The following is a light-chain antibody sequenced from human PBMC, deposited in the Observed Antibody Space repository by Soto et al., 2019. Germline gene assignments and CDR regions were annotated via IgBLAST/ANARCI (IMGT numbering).Light chain of an antibody. J-gene: IGKJ4*01. CDR2: GAS. CDR1: QSVDSN. Sequence: EIVMTQSPVTLSVSPGERATLSCRASQSVDSNLAWYQQKPGQAPRLLIYGASTRATGIPDRFRGSGSGTEFTLTISSLQSEDFAVYYCQQYDSWPLTFGGGTKVDIK. CDR3: QQYDSWPLT. V-gene: IGKV3D-15*01.